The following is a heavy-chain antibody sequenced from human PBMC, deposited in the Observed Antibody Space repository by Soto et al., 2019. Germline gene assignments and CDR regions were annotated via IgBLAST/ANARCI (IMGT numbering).Heavy chain of an antibody. J-gene: IGHJ3*02. CDR1: GGSISSYY. CDR3: ARELTGGAFDI. V-gene: IGHV4-59*01. CDR2: IHYSGST. D-gene: IGHD7-27*01. Sequence: QVQLQESGPGLVKPSETLSLTCTVSGGSISSYYWSWIRQPPGKGLEWIGYIHYSGSTNYNPSFKSRVTVSVDTSKNQFSLKLTSVTAADTAVYYCARELTGGAFDIWGQGTMVTVSS.